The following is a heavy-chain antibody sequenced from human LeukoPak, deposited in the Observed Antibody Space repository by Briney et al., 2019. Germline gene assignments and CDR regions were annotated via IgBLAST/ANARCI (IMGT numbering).Heavy chain of an antibody. J-gene: IGHJ4*02. Sequence: GASVKVSCKASGYTFTGYYMHWVRQAPGQGLEWMGWINPNSGGTNYAQKFQGRVTMTRDTSISTAYMELSRLRSDDTAVYYCARDGYSSGWYPAHWGQGTLVTVSS. CDR3: ARDGYSSGWYPAH. V-gene: IGHV1-2*02. CDR1: GYTFTGYY. D-gene: IGHD6-19*01. CDR2: INPNSGGT.